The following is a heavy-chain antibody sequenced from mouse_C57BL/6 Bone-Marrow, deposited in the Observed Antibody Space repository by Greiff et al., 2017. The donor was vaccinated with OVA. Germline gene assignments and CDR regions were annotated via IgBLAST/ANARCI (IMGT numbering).Heavy chain of an antibody. J-gene: IGHJ2*01. CDR2: ISDGGSYT. D-gene: IGHD4-1*01. CDR3: ARDRGTGSDY. CDR1: GFTFSSYA. V-gene: IGHV5-4*01. Sequence: DVQLVESGGGLVKPGGSLKLSCAASGFTFSSYAMSWVRQTPEKRLEWVATISDGGSYTYYPDNVKGRFTISRDNAKNNLYLQMSHLKSEDTAMYYCARDRGTGSDYWGQGTTLTVSS.